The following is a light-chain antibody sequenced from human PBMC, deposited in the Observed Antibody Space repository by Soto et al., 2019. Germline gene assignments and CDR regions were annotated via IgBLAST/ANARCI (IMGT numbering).Light chain of an antibody. CDR2: GAS. CDR3: QQYNNWPRT. V-gene: IGKV3D-15*01. J-gene: IGKJ1*01. CDR1: QSVGSF. Sequence: EIVLTQSPATLSLSPGERATLSCRASQSVGSFLAWYQQKPGQPPRLLIYGASTRATGIPARFSGSGSGTEFTLTISSLQSEDFAVYYCQQYNNWPRTFGQGTKVDI.